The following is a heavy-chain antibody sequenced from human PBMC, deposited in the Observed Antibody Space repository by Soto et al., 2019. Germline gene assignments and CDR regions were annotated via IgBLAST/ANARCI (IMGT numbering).Heavy chain of an antibody. CDR3: ARQEAARYYYYYGMDV. J-gene: IGHJ6*02. D-gene: IGHD6-6*01. CDR1: GYSFTSYW. CDR2: IDPSDSYT. V-gene: IGHV5-10-1*01. Sequence: GESLKISCNGSGYSFTSYWISWVRQMPGKGLEWMGRIDPSDSYTNYSPSFQGHVTISADKSISTAYLQWSSLKASDTAMYYCARQEAARYYYYYGMDVWGQGTTVAVSS.